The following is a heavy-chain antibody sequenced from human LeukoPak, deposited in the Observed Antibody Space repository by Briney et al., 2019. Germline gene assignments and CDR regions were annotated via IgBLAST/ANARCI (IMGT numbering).Heavy chain of an antibody. CDR2: IYYSGST. Sequence: PSETLSLTCTVSGGSISSNIHYWGWIRQPPGKGLEWIGSIYYSGSTYYNPSLKSRVTISVDTSKNQFSLKLSSVTAADTALYYCAGRDFYYMDVWGKGTTVTVSS. J-gene: IGHJ6*03. CDR3: AGRDFYYMDV. V-gene: IGHV4-39*01. CDR1: GGSISSNIHY.